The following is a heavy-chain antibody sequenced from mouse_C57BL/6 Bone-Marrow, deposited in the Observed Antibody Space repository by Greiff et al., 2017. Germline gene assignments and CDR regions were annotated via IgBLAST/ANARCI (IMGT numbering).Heavy chain of an antibody. J-gene: IGHJ4*01. D-gene: IGHD2-4*01. CDR3: ARRGDYPMDY. CDR1: GYTFTDYY. Sequence: VQLQQSGPELVKPGASVKISCKASGYTFTDYYMNWVKQSHGKSLEWIGDINPNNGGTSYNQKFKGKATLTVDKSSSTAYMELRSLTSEDSAVYYCARRGDYPMDYWGKGTSVTVSS. CDR2: INPNNGGT. V-gene: IGHV1-26*01.